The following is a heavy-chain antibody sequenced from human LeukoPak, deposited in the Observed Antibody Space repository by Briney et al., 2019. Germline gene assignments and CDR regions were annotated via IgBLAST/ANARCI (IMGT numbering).Heavy chain of an antibody. CDR3: ARDPDYGDYLDY. Sequence: PGGSLRLSCAASGFTFSTYSMNWVRQAPGRGPEWVSSISSSGTYIYYADSMRGRFTISRDNSKNSLYLQMNSLRAEDTAVYYCARDPDYGDYLDYWGQGTLVTVSS. CDR1: GFTFSTYS. CDR2: ISSSGTYI. D-gene: IGHD4-17*01. V-gene: IGHV3-21*04. J-gene: IGHJ4*02.